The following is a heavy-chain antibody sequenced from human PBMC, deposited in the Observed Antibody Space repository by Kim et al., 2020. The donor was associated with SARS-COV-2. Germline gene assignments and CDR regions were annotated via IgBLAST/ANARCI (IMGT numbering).Heavy chain of an antibody. J-gene: IGHJ6*02. Sequence: LKSRVTMSVDTSKTQFSLKLSSVTAADTAVYYCARESVRFLEWSSYGMDVWGQGTTVTVSS. CDR3: ARESVRFLEWSSYGMDV. V-gene: IGHV4-4*06. D-gene: IGHD3-3*01.